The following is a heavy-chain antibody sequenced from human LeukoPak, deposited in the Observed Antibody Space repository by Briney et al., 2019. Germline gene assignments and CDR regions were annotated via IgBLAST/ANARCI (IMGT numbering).Heavy chain of an antibody. Sequence: SETLSLTCTVSGGSISSYYWSWIRQPPGKGLEWIGYIYYSGSTNYNPSLKSRVTISVDTSKNQFSLKLSSVTAADTAVYYCARFGLGKHIEVAGIPFDIWGQGTMVTVSS. CDR1: GGSISSYY. CDR3: ARFGLGKHIEVAGIPFDI. V-gene: IGHV4-59*01. D-gene: IGHD6-19*01. CDR2: IYYSGST. J-gene: IGHJ3*02.